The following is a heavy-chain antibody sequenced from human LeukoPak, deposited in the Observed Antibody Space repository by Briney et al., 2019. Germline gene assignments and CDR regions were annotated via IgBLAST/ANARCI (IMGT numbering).Heavy chain of an antibody. CDR2: IYYSGRT. V-gene: IGHV4-59*01. Sequence: SETLSLTCTVSGHSISGYYWSWIRQPPGKGLEWIGYIYYSGRTNYNPSLKSRVTISEDTSKNQFSLRLTSVTAADTAVYYCARTTPYYYYAMDVWGQGTTVTVSS. J-gene: IGHJ6*02. CDR3: ARTTPYYYYAMDV. CDR1: GHSISGYY. D-gene: IGHD4-17*01.